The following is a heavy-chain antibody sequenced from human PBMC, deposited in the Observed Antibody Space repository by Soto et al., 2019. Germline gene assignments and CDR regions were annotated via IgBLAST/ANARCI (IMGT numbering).Heavy chain of an antibody. Sequence: QVQLQQWGAGLLKPSETLSLTCAVYGGSFSGYYWSWIRQPPGKGLEWIGEINHSGSTNYNPSLKRRVTISVDTSKNQFSLKLSSVSAADTAVYYCTRRARLFHRDPQGHDYWGQGTLVTVSS. CDR2: INHSGST. J-gene: IGHJ4*02. D-gene: IGHD2-21*01. V-gene: IGHV4-34*01. CDR3: TRRARLFHRDPQGHDY. CDR1: GGSFSGYY.